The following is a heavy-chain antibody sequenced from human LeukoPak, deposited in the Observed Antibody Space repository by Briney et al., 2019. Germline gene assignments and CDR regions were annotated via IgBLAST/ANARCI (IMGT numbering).Heavy chain of an antibody. J-gene: IGHJ4*02. Sequence: GASVKGSCKASGGTFSSYAISWVRQAPGQGLEWMGGIIPIFGTANYAQKFQGRVTITADESTSTAYMELSSLRSEDTAVYYCARGYCSSTSCPFDYWGQGTLVTVSS. V-gene: IGHV1-69*13. CDR1: GGTFSSYA. D-gene: IGHD2-2*01. CDR2: IIPIFGTA. CDR3: ARGYCSSTSCPFDY.